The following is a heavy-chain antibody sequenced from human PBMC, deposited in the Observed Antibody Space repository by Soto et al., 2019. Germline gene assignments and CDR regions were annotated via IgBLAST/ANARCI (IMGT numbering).Heavy chain of an antibody. CDR3: ARGAHCSSPSCFFTPGVFDI. V-gene: IGHV3-33*01. CDR1: GFTFSSYG. J-gene: IGHJ3*02. CDR2: IWYDGSNK. Sequence: GGSLRLSCAASGFTFSSYGMHWVRQAPGKGLEWVAVIWYDGSNKYYADSVKGRFTISRDNSKNTLYLQMNSLRAEDTAVYYSARGAHCSSPSCFFTPGVFDIGGQGKMAPVPS. D-gene: IGHD2-2*01.